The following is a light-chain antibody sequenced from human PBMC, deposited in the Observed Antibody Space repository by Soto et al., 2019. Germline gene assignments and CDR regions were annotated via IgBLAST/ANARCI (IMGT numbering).Light chain of an antibody. V-gene: IGKV1-27*01. CDR3: QKYNSAHPFA. CDR1: QGISHY. Sequence: DIPLTQSPSSLSASVGDSVTITCRPSQGISHYLAWYQQKPGKVPKLLIYAASTLQSGVPTRFSGSGSGPDFTPAISSLQPDDVAKSYGQKYNSAHPFAFGPRTKVDIK. CDR2: AAS. J-gene: IGKJ3*01.